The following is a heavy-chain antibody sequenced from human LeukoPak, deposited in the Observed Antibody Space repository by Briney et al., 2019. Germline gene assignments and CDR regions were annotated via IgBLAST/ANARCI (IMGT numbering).Heavy chain of an antibody. CDR2: IGTAGDA. V-gene: IGHV3-13*01. CDR3: ARATSGFGELLFDY. D-gene: IGHD3-10*01. Sequence: GGSLRLSCAASGFTFSSHDMHWVRQATGKGLEWVSAIGTAGDAYYPGSVKGRFTISRENAKNSLYLQMNSLRAGDTAVYYCARATSGFGELLFDYWGQGTLVTVSS. J-gene: IGHJ4*02. CDR1: GFTFSSHD.